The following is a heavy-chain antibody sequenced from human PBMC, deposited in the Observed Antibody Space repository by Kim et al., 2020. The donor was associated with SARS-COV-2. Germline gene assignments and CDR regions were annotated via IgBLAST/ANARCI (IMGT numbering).Heavy chain of an antibody. J-gene: IGHJ4*02. D-gene: IGHD3-16*01. CDR3: TKVGGAMDHFDY. V-gene: IGHV3-15*01. Sequence: DYAAPVKSRITISRDDSKKPLYLQMNSLKTEDTAVYYCTKVGGAMDHFDYWGQGTLVTVSS.